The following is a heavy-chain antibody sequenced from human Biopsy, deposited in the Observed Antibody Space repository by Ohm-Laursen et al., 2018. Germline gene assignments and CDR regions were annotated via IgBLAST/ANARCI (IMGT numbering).Heavy chain of an antibody. D-gene: IGHD1-26*01. CDR1: GKTFSDYQ. J-gene: IGHJ2*01. Sequence: SETLSLTWAVFGKTFSDYQWSWIRQPPGKGLEWIGQINQAGTTNYNPSLKSRVTISVDTSMNPLSLRLTSVTAADTAVYYCARHAPSYSGSYWRYFDLWGRGTLVTVSS. CDR2: INQAGTT. CDR3: ARHAPSYSGSYWRYFDL. V-gene: IGHV4-34*01.